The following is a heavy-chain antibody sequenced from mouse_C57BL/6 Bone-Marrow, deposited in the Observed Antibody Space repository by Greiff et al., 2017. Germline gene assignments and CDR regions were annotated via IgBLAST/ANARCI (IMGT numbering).Heavy chain of an antibody. J-gene: IGHJ2*01. Sequence: EVKVVESGPVLVKPGASVKMSCKASGYTFTDYYMNWVKQSHGKSLEWIGVINPYNGGTSYNQKFKGKATLTVDKSSSTAYMELNSLTSEDSAVYYCALYYYGSSYFDYWGQGTTLTVSS. D-gene: IGHD1-1*01. V-gene: IGHV1-19*01. CDR3: ALYYYGSSYFDY. CDR1: GYTFTDYY. CDR2: INPYNGGT.